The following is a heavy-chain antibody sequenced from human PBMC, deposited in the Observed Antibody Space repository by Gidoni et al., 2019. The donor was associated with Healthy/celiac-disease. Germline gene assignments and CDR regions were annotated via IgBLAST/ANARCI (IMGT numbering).Heavy chain of an antibody. V-gene: IGHV6-1*01. D-gene: IGHD6-19*01. Sequence: QVQLQQSGPGLVKPSQTLSLTCAISGDSVSSNSAAWNWIRQSPSRGLEWLGRTYYRSKWYNDYAVSVKSRITINPDTSKNQFSLQLNSVTPEDTAVYYCAREADSSGWYVRYNWFDPWGQGTLVTVSS. CDR1: GDSVSSNSAA. CDR2: TYYRSKWYN. CDR3: AREADSSGWYVRYNWFDP. J-gene: IGHJ5*02.